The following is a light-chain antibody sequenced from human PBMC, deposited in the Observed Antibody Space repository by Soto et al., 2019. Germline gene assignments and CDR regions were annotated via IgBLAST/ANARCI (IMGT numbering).Light chain of an antibody. CDR3: QQYAYWPET. CDR2: DAS. V-gene: IGKV3-11*01. CDR1: QSVSSY. Sequence: EIVFTQSPATLSLSPGERATLSCRASQSVSSYLAWYTQKPGQAPRVLIYDASNRATGIRARFSGSGAGTDFTLTISSLEPEDFAVYYCQQYAYWPETFGQGTKVDIK. J-gene: IGKJ1*01.